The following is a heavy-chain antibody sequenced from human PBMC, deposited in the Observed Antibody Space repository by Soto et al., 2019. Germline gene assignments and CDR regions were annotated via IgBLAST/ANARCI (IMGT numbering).Heavy chain of an antibody. Sequence: QVQLVQSGAEVKKPESSVKVSCKASGGTFSSDAISWVRQAPGQGLERMGGIIPIFGTANYAPKFQGRVTITADESTSTAYMELSSLRSEDTAVYYCARDPWIAAAGTGEDYWGQGTMVTVSS. J-gene: IGHJ4*02. CDR3: ARDPWIAAAGTGEDY. V-gene: IGHV1-69*12. CDR1: GGTFSSDA. D-gene: IGHD6-13*01. CDR2: IIPIFGTA.